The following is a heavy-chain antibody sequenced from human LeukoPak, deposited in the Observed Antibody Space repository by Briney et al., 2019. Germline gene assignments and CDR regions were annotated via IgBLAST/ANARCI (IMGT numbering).Heavy chain of an antibody. CDR3: AREMATITDFDY. V-gene: IGHV3-21*04. Sequence: GGSLRLSCAASGFTFSSYSMNWVRQAPGKGLEWVSSISSSSGYIDYADSVKGRFTISRDNAKNSLYLQMNSLRAEDTALYYCAREMATITDFDYWGQGTLVTVSS. CDR2: ISSSSGYI. CDR1: GFTFSSYS. J-gene: IGHJ4*02. D-gene: IGHD5-24*01.